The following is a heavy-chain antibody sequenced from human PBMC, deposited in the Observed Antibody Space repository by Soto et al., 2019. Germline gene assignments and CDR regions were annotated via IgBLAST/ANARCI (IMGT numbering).Heavy chain of an antibody. CDR3: TTSTIYSGGYYSYSGMDV. V-gene: IGHV3-15*01. CDR1: GFTFSNAW. J-gene: IGHJ6*02. D-gene: IGHD1-26*01. Sequence: GGSLRLSCAASGFTFSNAWMSWVRQAPGKGLEWVGRIKSKTDGGTTDYAAPVKGRFTISRDDSKNTLYLQMNSLKTEDTAVYSCTTSTIYSGGYYSYSGMDVWGQGTTVTVSS. CDR2: IKSKTDGGTT.